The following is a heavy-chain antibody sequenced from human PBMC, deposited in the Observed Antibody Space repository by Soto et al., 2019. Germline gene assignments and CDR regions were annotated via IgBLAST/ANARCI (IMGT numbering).Heavy chain of an antibody. D-gene: IGHD3-22*01. V-gene: IGHV3-33*01. CDR1: GFTFSSYG. J-gene: IGHJ4*02. CDR2: IWYDGSNK. Sequence: QVQLVESGGGVVQPGRSLRLSCAASGFTFSSYGMHWVRQAPGKGLEWVAVIWYDGSNKYYADFVKGRFTISRDNSKNTLYLQMNSLRAEDTAVYYCARDGSRSSGSMAYWGQGTLVTVSS. CDR3: ARDGSRSSGSMAY.